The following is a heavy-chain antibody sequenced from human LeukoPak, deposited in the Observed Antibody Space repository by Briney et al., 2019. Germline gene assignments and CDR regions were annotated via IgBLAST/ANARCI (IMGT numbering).Heavy chain of an antibody. CDR2: INPSGDST. J-gene: IGHJ5*02. Sequence: ASVKVSCKTSGYTFTKYLIHWVRQAPRQGLEWMGTINPSGDSTNYAQRFQGRVNLTEDTSTSTVYMELSSLTSEDTAVYYCARPSYCVFDNCGYWLDPWGPGTLITVSS. V-gene: IGHV1-46*01. CDR1: GYTFTKYL. D-gene: IGHD2-21*01. CDR3: ARPSYCVFDNCGYWLDP.